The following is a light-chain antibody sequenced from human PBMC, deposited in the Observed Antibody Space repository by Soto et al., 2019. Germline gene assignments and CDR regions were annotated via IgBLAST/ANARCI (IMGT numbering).Light chain of an antibody. V-gene: IGKV3-20*01. CDR2: GAF. CDR3: QQYGSSEII. Sequence: ESLFAQAPGTPSFSPGERATPSFRASQSVSSSYLAWYQQKPGQAPSLLIYGAFSRATGIPDRFSASGSGTDFTLTISRLEPEDFAVFYCQQYGSSEIIFGQGTRLEI. J-gene: IGKJ5*01. CDR1: QSVSSSY.